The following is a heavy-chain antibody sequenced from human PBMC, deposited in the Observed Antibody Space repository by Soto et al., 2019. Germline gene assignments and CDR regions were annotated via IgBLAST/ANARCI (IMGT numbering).Heavy chain of an antibody. J-gene: IGHJ4*02. Sequence: QEQLVQSGAEVKKPGSSVKVSCKASGGLFSSYAISWVRQAPGQGLELMGGIIPIFGTANYAQKFQGIVTITADESANPAYTEASSLRSEDTAMYYCARVGIGYILFNEYWRQGTLVTVSS. CDR3: ARVGIGYILFNEY. CDR1: GGLFSSYA. V-gene: IGHV1-69*01. CDR2: IIPIFGTA. D-gene: IGHD3-22*01.